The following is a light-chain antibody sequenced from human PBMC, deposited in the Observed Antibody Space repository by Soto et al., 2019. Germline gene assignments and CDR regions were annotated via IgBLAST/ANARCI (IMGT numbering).Light chain of an antibody. J-gene: IGKJ4*01. V-gene: IGKV3-11*01. CDR1: QTVGSF. Sequence: EIVLTQSPATLSLSPGERATLSCRASQTVGSFLAWYQHKPGQAPRLLIYNTSKRANGIPARFSGSGSWTDFTLTLSSLEPEDFAVYYCQQRYNWPPLTFGGGTKVEMK. CDR2: NTS. CDR3: QQRYNWPPLT.